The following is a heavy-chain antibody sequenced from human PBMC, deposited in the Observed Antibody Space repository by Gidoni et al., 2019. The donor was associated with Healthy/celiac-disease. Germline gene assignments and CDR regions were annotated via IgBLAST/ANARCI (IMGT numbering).Heavy chain of an antibody. CDR1: GFTFSIYE. Sequence: EVQLVESGGGLVQPGGSLRLSCAASGFTFSIYEMNWVRQAPGKGLDWVSYISSSGSTIYYADSVKGRFTISRDNAKNSLYLQMNSLRAEDTAVYYCARGMGVTTFDYWGQGTLVTVSS. CDR2: ISSSGSTI. J-gene: IGHJ4*02. CDR3: ARGMGVTTFDY. V-gene: IGHV3-48*03. D-gene: IGHD4-17*01.